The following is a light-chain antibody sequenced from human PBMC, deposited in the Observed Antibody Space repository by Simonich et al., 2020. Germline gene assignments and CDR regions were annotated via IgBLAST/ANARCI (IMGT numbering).Light chain of an antibody. J-gene: IGLJ3*02. CDR1: SSDVGGYNY. CDR2: DGS. Sequence: QSALTQPPSASGSPGQSVTISCTGTSSDVGGYNYVSWYQQHPGKAPQLMIYDGSKRPSGVSNRFSGSKSCKPASLTISGLQAEDEADYYCCSYAGSSTLVFGGGTKLTVL. CDR3: CSYAGSSTLV. V-gene: IGLV2-23*01.